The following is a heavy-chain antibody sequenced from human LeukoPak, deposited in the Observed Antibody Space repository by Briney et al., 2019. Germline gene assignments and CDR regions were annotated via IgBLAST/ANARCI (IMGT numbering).Heavy chain of an antibody. CDR2: INPSGGST. CDR3: ARAAAGYFYAFDI. V-gene: IGHV1-46*03. Sequence: ASVKVSCKASGYTFTSYYMHWVRQAPGQGLEWMGIINPSGGSTSYAQKFQGRVTMTRDTSTSTVYMELSSLRSEDTAVYYCARAAAGYFYAFDIWGQGTMVTVST. CDR1: GYTFTSYY. D-gene: IGHD6-13*01. J-gene: IGHJ3*02.